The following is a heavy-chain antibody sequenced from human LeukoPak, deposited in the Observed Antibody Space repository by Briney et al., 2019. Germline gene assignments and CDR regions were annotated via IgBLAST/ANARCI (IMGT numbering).Heavy chain of an antibody. CDR1: GFTVNTYD. V-gene: IGHV3-48*01. CDR3: AGYGVYPY. D-gene: IGHD4-17*01. CDR2: FGISGTI. J-gene: IGHJ4*02. Sequence: GGSLRLSCAASGFTVNTYDMHWVRQAPGEGPEWIAYFGISGTIYYADSVRGRFTISRDNAKNSLFLQMNSLRVDDTAIYYCAGYGVYPYWGQGTPVTISS.